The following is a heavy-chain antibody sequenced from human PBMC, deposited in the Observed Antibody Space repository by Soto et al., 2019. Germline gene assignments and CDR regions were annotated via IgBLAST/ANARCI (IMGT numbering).Heavy chain of an antibody. CDR2: TYYRSKLHN. CDR1: GDSVSSNSAA. V-gene: IGHV6-1*01. Sequence: SQTLSLTCAISGDSVSSNSAAWNSIRQSPSRGLEWLGRTYYRSKLHNDYAVSMRSRITINPDTSKNQFSLQLKSVTPEDTAVYYCARIVGGSSDYWGQGTQVTVSS. D-gene: IGHD2-15*01. CDR3: ARIVGGSSDY. J-gene: IGHJ4*02.